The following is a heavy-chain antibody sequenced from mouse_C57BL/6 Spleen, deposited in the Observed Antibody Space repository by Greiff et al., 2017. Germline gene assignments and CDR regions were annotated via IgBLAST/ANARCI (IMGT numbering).Heavy chain of an antibody. J-gene: IGHJ1*03. CDR3: SGYSSSYGYFDV. CDR2: IYPRDGST. CDR1: GYTFTSYD. V-gene: IGHV1-85*01. Sequence: VHLVESGPELVKPGASVKLSCKASGYTFTSYDINWVQQRPGQGLEWIGWIYPRDGSTKYNEKFKGKARLTVDTSSGTEYMELHSLTSEDSAVYFCSGYSSSYGYFDVWGTGTTVTVSS. D-gene: IGHD1-1*01.